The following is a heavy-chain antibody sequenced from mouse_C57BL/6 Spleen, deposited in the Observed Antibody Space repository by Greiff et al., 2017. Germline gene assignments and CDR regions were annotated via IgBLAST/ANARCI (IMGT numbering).Heavy chain of an antibody. CDR3: ARGRLVGRSYGGYYFEY. J-gene: IGHJ2*01. V-gene: IGHV1-42*01. CDR1: GYSFTGYY. D-gene: IGHD1-1*01. CDR2: INPSTGGT. Sequence: VQLQQSGPELVKPGASVKISCKASGYSFTGYYMNWVKQSPEKSLEWIGEINPSTGGTTYNQKFKAKATLTVDKSSSTAYMQLKSLTSEDSAVYYWARGRLVGRSYGGYYFEYGGQGT.